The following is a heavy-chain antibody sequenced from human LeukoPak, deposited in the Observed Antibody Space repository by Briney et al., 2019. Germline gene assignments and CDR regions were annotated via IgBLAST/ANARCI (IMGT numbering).Heavy chain of an antibody. CDR1: GFTFSSYG. J-gene: IGHJ4*02. CDR2: ISYDGSNK. CDR3: AKDRYYYDSSGYLGD. Sequence: GRSLRLSCAAPGFTFSSYGMHWVRQAPGKGLQWVAVISYDGSNKYYADSVKGRLHIYRDNSKNTLYLQMNSLRGEDTAVYYCAKDRYYYDSSGYLGDWGQGTLVAVS. V-gene: IGHV3-30*18. D-gene: IGHD3-22*01.